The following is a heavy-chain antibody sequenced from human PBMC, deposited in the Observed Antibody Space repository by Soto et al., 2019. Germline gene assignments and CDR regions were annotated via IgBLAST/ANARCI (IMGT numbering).Heavy chain of an antibody. CDR2: IYWDDDR. CDR1: GFSLSTSGVG. J-gene: IGHJ5*02. D-gene: IGHD3-22*01. V-gene: IGHV2-5*02. CDR3: AHSLIGYYYDSSGSNWFDP. Sequence: SGPTLVNPTQTLTLTCAFSGFSLSTSGVGVGWIRQPPGKALEWLALIYWDDDRRYSPSLKSRLTITKDTSKNQVVLTMTNMDPVDTATYYCAHSLIGYYYDSSGSNWFDPWGQGTLVTVS.